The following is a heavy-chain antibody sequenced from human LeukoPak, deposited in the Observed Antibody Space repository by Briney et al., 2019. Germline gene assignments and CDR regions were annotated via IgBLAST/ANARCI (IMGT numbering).Heavy chain of an antibody. J-gene: IGHJ4*02. CDR2: IRSKANSYAT. CDR1: GFTFSGSA. D-gene: IGHD5-24*01. V-gene: IGHV3-73*01. Sequence: GGSLRLSCPASGFTFSGSAMHGVRQASGKGREGVGRIRSKANSYATAYAASVKGRFTISRDDSKNTAYLQMNSLKTEDTAVYYCTRRGRDGYNYQFEYWGQGTLVTVSS. CDR3: TRRGRDGYNYQFEY.